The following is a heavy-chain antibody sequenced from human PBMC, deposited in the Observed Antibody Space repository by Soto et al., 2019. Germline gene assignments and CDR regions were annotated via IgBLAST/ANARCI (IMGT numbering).Heavy chain of an antibody. CDR3: ASAYCSGGSCYHSALDY. J-gene: IGHJ4*02. CDR2: ISAYNGNT. V-gene: IGHV1-18*01. CDR1: GYTYTSYG. Sequence: ASVKVSCKASGYTYTSYGISWVRQAPGQGLEWMGWISAYNGNTNYAQKLQGRVTMTTDTSTSTAYMELRSLRSDDTAVYYCASAYCSGGSCYHSALDYWGQGTLVTSPQ. D-gene: IGHD2-15*01.